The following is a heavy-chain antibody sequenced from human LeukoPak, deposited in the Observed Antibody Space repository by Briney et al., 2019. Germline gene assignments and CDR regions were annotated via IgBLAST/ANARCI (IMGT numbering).Heavy chain of an antibody. CDR1: GFTFSSYE. D-gene: IGHD2-15*01. V-gene: IGHV3-48*03. CDR2: ISSSGSTT. Sequence: GGSLRLSCAASGFTFSSYEMNWVRQAPGKGLEWVSYISSSGSTTYYADSVKGRFTISRDNSKNTLYLQMNSLRAEDTAVYYCAKDGSDCSGGSCYHYFDYWGQGTLVTVSS. CDR3: AKDGSDCSGGSCYHYFDY. J-gene: IGHJ4*02.